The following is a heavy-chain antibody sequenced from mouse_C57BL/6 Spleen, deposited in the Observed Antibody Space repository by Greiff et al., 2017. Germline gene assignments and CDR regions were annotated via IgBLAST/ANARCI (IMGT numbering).Heavy chain of an antibody. D-gene: IGHD1-1*01. CDR3: VRDSYYGSSYGYFDG. Sequence: EVMLVESGGGLVQPKGSLKLSCAASGFTFNTYAMHWVRQAPGKGLEWVARIRSKSSNYATYYADSVKDRFTISRDDSQSMLYLQMNNLKTEDTAMYYFVRDSYYGSSYGYFDGWGTGATVTVSS. J-gene: IGHJ1*03. CDR1: GFTFNTYA. V-gene: IGHV10-3*01. CDR2: IRSKSSNYAT.